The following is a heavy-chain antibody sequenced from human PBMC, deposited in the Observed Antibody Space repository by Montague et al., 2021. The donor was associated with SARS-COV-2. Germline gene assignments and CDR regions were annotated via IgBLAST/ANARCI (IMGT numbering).Heavy chain of an antibody. Sequence: SETLSLTCTVSSGSISSYYWSWIRQPPGKGLEWIGYIYYSGSTNYNPSLKSRVTISVDTSKNQFSLKLSSVTAADTAVYYCARGAGYSSSWCRAFEIWGQGTLVTVSS. CDR2: IYYSGST. CDR1: SGSISSYY. V-gene: IGHV4-59*01. CDR3: ARGAGYSSSWCRAFEI. J-gene: IGHJ3*02. D-gene: IGHD6-13*01.